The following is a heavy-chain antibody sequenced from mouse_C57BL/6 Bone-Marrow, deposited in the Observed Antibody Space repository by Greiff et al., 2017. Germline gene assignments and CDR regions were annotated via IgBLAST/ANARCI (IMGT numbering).Heavy chain of an antibody. Sequence: EVKLVESGGGLVQPGGSLKLSCAASGFTFSDYGMAWVRQAPRKGPEWVAFISNLAYSIYYADTVTGRFTISRENAKHTLYLEMSSLRSKDTAMYCCARGNYDYGFDYWGQGTTLTVSS. CDR2: ISNLAYSI. V-gene: IGHV5-15*01. D-gene: IGHD2-4*01. CDR3: ARGNYDYGFDY. J-gene: IGHJ2*01. CDR1: GFTFSDYG.